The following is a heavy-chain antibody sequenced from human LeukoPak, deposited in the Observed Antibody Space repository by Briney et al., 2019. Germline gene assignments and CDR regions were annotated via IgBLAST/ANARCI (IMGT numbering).Heavy chain of an antibody. D-gene: IGHD3-10*01. CDR2: VYYTGST. J-gene: IGHJ5*02. V-gene: IGHV4-39*01. CDR3: ARHSGSGSLSRPFDP. Sequence: PSETLSLTCTVSGASVTSGGVYWAWLRQPPGKGLEWIATVYYTGSTYYTPSLKSRVTISIDTSKNQFSLNLRSVVAPDTAVYYCARHSGSGSLSRPFDPWGQGTLVTVSA. CDR1: GASVTSGGVY.